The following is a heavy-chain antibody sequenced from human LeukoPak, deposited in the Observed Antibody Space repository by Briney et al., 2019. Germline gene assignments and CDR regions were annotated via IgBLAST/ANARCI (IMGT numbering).Heavy chain of an antibody. D-gene: IGHD3-10*01. J-gene: IGHJ5*02. V-gene: IGHV4-39*01. CDR2: IYYSGTT. CDR1: GGSLNSPNYY. CDR3: ARHDYYGSLNWFDP. Sequence: KSAETLSLTCIVSGGSLNSPNYYWGWIRQPPGKGLEWIITIYYSGTTYYNPSLKSRLTVSVDTSKNQFSLKLTSVTAADTAVYYCARHDYYGSLNWFDPWGQGTLITVS.